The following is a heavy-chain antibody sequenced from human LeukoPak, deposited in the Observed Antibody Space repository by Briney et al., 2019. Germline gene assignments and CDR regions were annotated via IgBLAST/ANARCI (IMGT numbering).Heavy chain of an antibody. V-gene: IGHV3-48*01. J-gene: IGHJ4*02. D-gene: IGHD3-22*01. CDR2: ISSSSSTI. Sequence: PGGSLRLSCAASGFTFSSYSMNWVRQAPGKGLEWVSYISSSSSTIYYADSVKSRFTISRDNAKNSLYLQMNSLRAEDTAVYYCARDGGYYYDSSGYLDYWGQGTLVTVSS. CDR3: ARDGGYYYDSSGYLDY. CDR1: GFTFSSYS.